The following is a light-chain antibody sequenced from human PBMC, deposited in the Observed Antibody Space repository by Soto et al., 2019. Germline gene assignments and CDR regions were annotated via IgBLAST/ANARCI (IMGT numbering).Light chain of an antibody. CDR2: KAS. J-gene: IGKJ1*01. CDR3: QQYKDNPWT. CDR1: QTIVDW. Sequence: DIHLTQSPSSLSASVGDRVTITCRASQTIVDWLAWYQQKPGKAPKLLIYKASKLENGVPTRFGGSGSGSEFTLTITNLQSDDFATYYCQQYKDNPWTFGQGTKVDIK. V-gene: IGKV1-5*03.